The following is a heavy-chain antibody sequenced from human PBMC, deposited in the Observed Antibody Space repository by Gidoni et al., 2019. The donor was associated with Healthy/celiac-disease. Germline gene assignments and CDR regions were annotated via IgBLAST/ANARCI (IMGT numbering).Heavy chain of an antibody. D-gene: IGHD2-2*03. CDR3: ARLDITGSSRDFGY. CDR2: IYPGDPDT. V-gene: IGHV5-51*01. J-gene: IGHJ4*02. Sequence: EVQLVQSGAEVKKPGESLKISCKGSGSTFTSYWNGWGRQIPGKGLEWMGIIYPGDPDTRYSPSFQGQVTISADKSISTAYLQWSSLKASDTAMYYCARLDITGSSRDFGYWGQGTLVTVSS. CDR1: GSTFTSYW.